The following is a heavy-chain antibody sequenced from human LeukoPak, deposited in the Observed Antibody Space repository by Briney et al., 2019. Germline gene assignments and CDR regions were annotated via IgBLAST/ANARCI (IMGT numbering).Heavy chain of an antibody. D-gene: IGHD1/OR15-1a*01. J-gene: IGHJ6*03. V-gene: IGHV3-21*01. CDR3: ARSRGEPLSGNTYYYYMDV. Sequence: GGSLRLSRAPSGFSFTSYSMNWVRQAPARGGEWVSSISSISSYIYSADSVKGRFTISRDIAKNSLYLQMNSLRAEDTAVYCCARSRGEPLSGNTYYYYMDVWGKGTTVTVSS. CDR2: ISSISSYI. CDR1: GFSFTSYS.